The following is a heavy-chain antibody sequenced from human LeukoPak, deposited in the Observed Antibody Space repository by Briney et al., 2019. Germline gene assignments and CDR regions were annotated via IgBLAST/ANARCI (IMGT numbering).Heavy chain of an antibody. CDR3: ARQTYDILTGYSEGAFDY. CDR2: IYPGDSDT. D-gene: IGHD3-9*01. Sequence: GESLKISCKGSGYDFPTYWIGWVRQMPGRGLEWMGIIYPGDSDTRYSPSFQGQVTISADKSISTAYLQWSSLKASDTAMYYCARQTYDILTGYSEGAFDYWGQGTLVTVSS. V-gene: IGHV5-51*01. J-gene: IGHJ4*02. CDR1: GYDFPTYW.